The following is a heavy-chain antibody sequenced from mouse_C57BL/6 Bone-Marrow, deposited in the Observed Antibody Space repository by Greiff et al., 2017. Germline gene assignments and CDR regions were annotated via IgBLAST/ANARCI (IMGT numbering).Heavy chain of an antibody. V-gene: IGHV14-4*01. D-gene: IGHD1-3*01. CDR1: GFNIKDDY. J-gene: IGHJ1*03. CDR2: IDPENGDT. CDR3: TTGVYYWYFDV. Sequence: VQLQQSGAELVRPGASVKLSCTASGFNIKDDYMHWVKQRPEQGLEWIGWIDPENGDTEYASKFQGKATITADKSSNTAYLQLSSLTSEDTAVYYCTTGVYYWYFDVWGTGTTVTVSS.